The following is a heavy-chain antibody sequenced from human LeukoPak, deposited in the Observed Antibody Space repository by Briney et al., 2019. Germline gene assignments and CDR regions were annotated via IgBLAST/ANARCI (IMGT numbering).Heavy chain of an antibody. D-gene: IGHD3-16*02. CDR3: ARAYRVLTHFDS. CDR1: GGSISSGGYY. CDR2: IYYSGST. J-gene: IGHJ4*02. Sequence: PSETLSLTCTVSGGSISSGGYYWSWIRQHPGKGLEWIGYIYYSGSTYYSPSLKSRVTMSVDTSKNHFALMLSSVTSADTAIYHCARAYRVLTHFDSRGQGTLVTVSS. V-gene: IGHV4-31*03.